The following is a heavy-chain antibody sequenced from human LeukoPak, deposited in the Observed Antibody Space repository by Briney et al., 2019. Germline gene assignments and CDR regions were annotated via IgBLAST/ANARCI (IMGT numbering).Heavy chain of an antibody. V-gene: IGHV1-46*01. CDR1: GYTFTRYY. CDR2: INPSGAST. D-gene: IGHD3-22*01. CDR3: ARDNSHYYYYSSGYSFDY. Sequence: ASVKVSCKASGYTFTRYYMHWVRQAPGQGLEWMGLINPSGASTIYAQNFQGRVTMTRDMSTSTVYMELSSLRSEDTAVYYCARDNSHYYYYSSGYSFDYWGQGTLVTVSS. J-gene: IGHJ4*02.